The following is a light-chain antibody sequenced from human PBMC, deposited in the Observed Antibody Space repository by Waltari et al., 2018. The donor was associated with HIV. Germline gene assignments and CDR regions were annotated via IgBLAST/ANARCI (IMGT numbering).Light chain of an antibody. V-gene: IGKV1-39*01. CDR2: ATS. Sequence: DIQMTQSPSSLSASVEDRVTITCRASQTFSSYLNWYQQTPGKAPKLLIYATSNLQSGVPSRFSGSGSGTDFTLTISSLQPEDFAIYYCQQTYSPPQTFGGGTKVEIK. CDR3: QQTYSPPQT. J-gene: IGKJ4*01. CDR1: QTFSSY.